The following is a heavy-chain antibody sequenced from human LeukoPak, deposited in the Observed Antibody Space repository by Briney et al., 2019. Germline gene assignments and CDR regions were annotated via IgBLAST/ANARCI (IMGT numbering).Heavy chain of an antibody. CDR3: ARGGGPGEDIVVVD. CDR1: GYTFTSYG. Sequence: GASVKVSCKASGYTFTSYGISWVRQAPGQGLEWMGWINPNSGGTNYAQKFQGWVTMTRDTSISTAYMELSRLRSDDTAVYYCARGGGPGEDIVVVDWGQGTLVTVSS. V-gene: IGHV1-2*04. J-gene: IGHJ4*02. D-gene: IGHD2-15*01. CDR2: INPNSGGT.